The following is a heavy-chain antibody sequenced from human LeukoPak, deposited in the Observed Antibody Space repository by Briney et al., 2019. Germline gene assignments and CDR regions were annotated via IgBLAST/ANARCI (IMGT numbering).Heavy chain of an antibody. CDR2: ISYDGSNK. Sequence: GGSLRLSCAASGSTFSSYAMHWVRQAPGKGLEWVAVISYDGSNKYYADSVKGRFTISRDNSKNTLYLQMNSLRAEDTAVYYCARFSDTLVRGLDYWGQGTLVTVSS. V-gene: IGHV3-30-3*01. J-gene: IGHJ4*02. CDR1: GSTFSSYA. D-gene: IGHD3-9*01. CDR3: ARFSDTLVRGLDY.